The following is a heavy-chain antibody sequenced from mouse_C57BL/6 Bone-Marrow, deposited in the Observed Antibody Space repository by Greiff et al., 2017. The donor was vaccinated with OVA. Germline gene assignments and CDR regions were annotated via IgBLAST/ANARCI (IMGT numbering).Heavy chain of an antibody. D-gene: IGHD2-1*01. Sequence: QVQLQQPGAELVKPGASVKMSCKASGYTFTSYWITWVKQRPGQGLEWIGDIYPGSGSTNYNEKFKSKATLTVDTSSSTAYMQLSSLTSEDSAVYYCAREGLYYGNFAWFAYWGQGTLVTVSA. J-gene: IGHJ3*01. CDR2: IYPGSGST. V-gene: IGHV1-55*01. CDR3: AREGLYYGNFAWFAY. CDR1: GYTFTSYW.